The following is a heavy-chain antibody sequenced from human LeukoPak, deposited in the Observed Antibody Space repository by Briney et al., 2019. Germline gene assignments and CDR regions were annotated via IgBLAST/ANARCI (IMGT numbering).Heavy chain of an antibody. CDR1: GDSISSSYY. J-gene: IGHJ4*02. D-gene: IGHD4-17*01. V-gene: IGHV4-4*07. CDR3: ARDPGEGYFDY. Sequence: SETLSLTCDVSGDSISSSYYWSWIRQPAGKGLEWIGRIYTSGSTNYNPSLKSRVTMSVDTSKNQFSLKLSSVTAADTAVYYCARDPGEGYFDYWGQGTLVTVSS. CDR2: IYTSGST.